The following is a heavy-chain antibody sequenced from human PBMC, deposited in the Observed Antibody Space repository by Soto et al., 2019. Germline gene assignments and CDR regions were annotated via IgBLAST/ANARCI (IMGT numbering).Heavy chain of an antibody. CDR2: IFPGDSDS. V-gene: IGHV5-51*01. D-gene: IGHD5-18*01. CDR3: ERPSVGYHFDD. J-gene: IGHJ4*02. CDR1: GYKFNSSW. Sequence: PXESLKTSLQASGYKFNSSWLVWVRQMPGKGLEWMGIIFPGDSDSKYSPSLQGQVTISADDSISTVYLQWSSLKASDTAIYYCERPSVGYHFDDWGQGTLVTVSS.